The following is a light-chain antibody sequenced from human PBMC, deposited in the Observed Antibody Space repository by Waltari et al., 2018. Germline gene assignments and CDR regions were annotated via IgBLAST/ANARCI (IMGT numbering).Light chain of an antibody. Sequence: SYELTQPSSVSVSPGQTARITCSGDILARKYARWFKQNPGQAPVMVIYKDSERPAGIPERFSGSSSETTVTLTISGAQVEDEADYYCYSATDDSLGVFGGGTKLTVL. CDR2: KDS. CDR1: ILARKY. J-gene: IGLJ3*02. V-gene: IGLV3-27*01. CDR3: YSATDDSLGV.